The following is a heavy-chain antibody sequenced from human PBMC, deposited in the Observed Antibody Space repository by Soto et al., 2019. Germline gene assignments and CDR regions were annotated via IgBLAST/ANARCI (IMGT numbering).Heavy chain of an antibody. V-gene: IGHV3-23*01. D-gene: IGHD3-10*01. CDR1: GFTFNNYA. CDR3: AKGRGGSGSITTRVDF. J-gene: IGHJ4*01. CDR2: ISGGGDTT. Sequence: EVQLLESGGGLVQPGGSLRLSCAASGFTFNNYAMIWVRQDPGKGLEWVSAISGGGDTTSYADSVKGRFTVSRDGSKNTLYLQMSSLRAEDTALYYCAKGRGGSGSITTRVDFWGNGTLVTVSS.